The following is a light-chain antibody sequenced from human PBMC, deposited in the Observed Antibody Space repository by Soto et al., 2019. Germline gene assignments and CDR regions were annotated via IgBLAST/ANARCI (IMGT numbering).Light chain of an antibody. V-gene: IGKV1-39*01. Sequence: DIQMTQSPSSLSASGGDRVSITCRASQSINSYLNWYQQKPGKAPKLLIFDASSLQSGVPSRFSGSGSGTDFTLTISSLQPEDFATYYCQQTYDTPGFGQGTTVEIK. J-gene: IGKJ1*01. CDR1: QSINSY. CDR2: DAS. CDR3: QQTYDTPG.